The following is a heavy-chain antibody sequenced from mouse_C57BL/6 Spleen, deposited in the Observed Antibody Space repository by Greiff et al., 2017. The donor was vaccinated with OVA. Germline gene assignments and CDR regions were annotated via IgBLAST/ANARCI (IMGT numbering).Heavy chain of an antibody. CDR3: VRHEAFYYGSNYAMDY. J-gene: IGHJ4*01. CDR2: IRSKSNNYAT. Sequence: EVKLVESGGGLVQPKGSLKLSCAASGFSFNTYAMNWVRQAPGKGLEWVARIRSKSNNYATYYADSVKDRFTISRDDSESMLYLQMNNLKTEDTAMYYCVRHEAFYYGSNYAMDYWGQGTSVTVSS. CDR1: GFSFNTYA. D-gene: IGHD1-1*01. V-gene: IGHV10-1*01.